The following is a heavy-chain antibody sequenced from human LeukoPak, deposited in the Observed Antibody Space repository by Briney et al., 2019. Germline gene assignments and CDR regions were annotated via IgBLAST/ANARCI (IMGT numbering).Heavy chain of an antibody. CDR1: GGPISDGGYY. J-gene: IGHJ4*02. CDR3: ARGGDRRGFDY. V-gene: IGHV4-31*03. Sequence: SEPLSLTCTVSGGPISDGGYYWSSIRQHPGNGLEWIGYIYDSGTTYYSPALQSRVTISVDTSDNKFSLKLRSLTAADTAVYYCARGGDRRGFDYWGQGTLVTVSS. CDR2: IYDSGTT. D-gene: IGHD3-16*01.